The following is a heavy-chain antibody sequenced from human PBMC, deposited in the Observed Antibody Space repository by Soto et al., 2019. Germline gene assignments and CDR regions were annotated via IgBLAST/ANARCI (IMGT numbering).Heavy chain of an antibody. J-gene: IGHJ4*02. Sequence: QVQLVQSGAEVKKPGSSVKVSCKASGGTFSSYTISWVRQAPGQGLEWMGRIIPILGIANYAQKFQGRVTITADKSTSTAYMELSSLRSEDTAVYYCARDTMSIAAAAHFDYWGQGTLVTVSS. D-gene: IGHD6-13*01. CDR2: IIPILGIA. V-gene: IGHV1-69*08. CDR3: ARDTMSIAAAAHFDY. CDR1: GGTFSSYT.